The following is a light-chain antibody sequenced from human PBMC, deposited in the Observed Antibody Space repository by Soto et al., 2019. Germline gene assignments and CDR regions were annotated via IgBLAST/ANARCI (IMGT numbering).Light chain of an antibody. V-gene: IGLV2-23*01. Sequence: QSVLTQPASVSGSPGQSITISCTGTSSDVGRYNLVSWYQQHPGKAPKLMIYEGSKRPSGVSNRFSGSKSGNTASLTISGLQAEDEADYSCCSYAGSRILDVFGTGTKVTVL. CDR2: EGS. CDR3: CSYAGSRILDV. CDR1: SSDVGRYNL. J-gene: IGLJ1*01.